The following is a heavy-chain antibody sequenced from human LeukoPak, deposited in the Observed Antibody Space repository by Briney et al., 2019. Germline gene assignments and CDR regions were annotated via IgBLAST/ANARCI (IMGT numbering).Heavy chain of an antibody. V-gene: IGHV3-15*01. D-gene: IGHD4-17*01. J-gene: IGHJ3*02. CDR3: TTWAVTTAYGAFDI. Sequence: SGGSLRLSCAASGFTFSNAWMSWVRQAPGKGLEWVGRIKSKTDGGTTDYAAPVKGRFTISRNDSKNTLYLQMNSLKTEDTAVYYCTTWAVTTAYGAFDIWGQGTMVTVSS. CDR1: GFTFSNAW. CDR2: IKSKTDGGTT.